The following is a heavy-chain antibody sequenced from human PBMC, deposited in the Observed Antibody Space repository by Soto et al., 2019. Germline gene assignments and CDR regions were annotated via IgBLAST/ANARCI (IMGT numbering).Heavy chain of an antibody. CDR2: IRSRAYSRTT. V-gene: IGHV3-49*03. Sequence: PVGSLRLSCATSGFTFGGYAMSWFRQAPGKGLEWLGFIRSRAYSRTTEYAASVTGRFTISRDDSKSVASLEMNSLKSDDTGVYYCARGRTGWETHPYYFDYWGQGTLVTVSS. D-gene: IGHD1-26*01. CDR3: ARGRTGWETHPYYFDY. CDR1: GFTFGGYA. J-gene: IGHJ4*02.